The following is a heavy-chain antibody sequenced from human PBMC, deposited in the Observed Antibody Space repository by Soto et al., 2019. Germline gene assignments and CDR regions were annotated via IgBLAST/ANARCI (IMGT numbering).Heavy chain of an antibody. Sequence: GGSLRLSCAASGFTFSSYGMHWVRQAPGKGLEWVAVISYDGSNKYYADSVKGRFTISRDNSKNTLYLQMNSLRAEDTAVYYCAKSADYDSSGYYPYWGQGTLVTVSS. V-gene: IGHV3-30*18. CDR1: GFTFSSYG. J-gene: IGHJ4*02. D-gene: IGHD3-22*01. CDR3: AKSADYDSSGYYPY. CDR2: ISYDGSNK.